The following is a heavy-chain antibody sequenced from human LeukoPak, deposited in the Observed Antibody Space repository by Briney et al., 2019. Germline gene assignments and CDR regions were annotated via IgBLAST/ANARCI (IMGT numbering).Heavy chain of an antibody. CDR1: GYSISRGYF. CDR3: ASDRRGNDHDHDN. CDR2: IHHGGST. V-gene: IGHV4-38-2*01. J-gene: IGHJ4*02. D-gene: IGHD1-1*01. Sequence: PSETLSLTCGVSGYSISRGYFWGWIRQPPGKGLEWIGSIHHGGSTYYNPSLKSRVIISVDTPKNQVSLKLSSVTAAVTAVYYCASDRRGNDHDHDNWGQGTLVTVSS.